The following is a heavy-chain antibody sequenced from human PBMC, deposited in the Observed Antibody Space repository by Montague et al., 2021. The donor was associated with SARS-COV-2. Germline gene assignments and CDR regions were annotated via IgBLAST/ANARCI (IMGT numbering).Heavy chain of an antibody. Sequence: SETRSLTCTVSGGSISSSNYYWDWIRQPPGKGLEWIGSIYDSGSTYYXXXLKSRVTISVDTSKNHFSLKLSSVTAADTAVYYCARRGRKLLPVATTNGGFDIWGQGTMVTVSS. J-gene: IGHJ3*02. D-gene: IGHD5-12*01. CDR1: GGSISSSNYY. CDR3: ARRGRKLLPVATTNGGFDI. V-gene: IGHV4-39*02. CDR2: IYDSGST.